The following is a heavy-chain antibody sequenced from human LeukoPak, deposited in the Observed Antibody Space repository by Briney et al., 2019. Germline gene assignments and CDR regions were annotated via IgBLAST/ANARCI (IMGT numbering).Heavy chain of an antibody. J-gene: IGHJ4*02. CDR3: ARIAVAAYDY. D-gene: IGHD6-19*01. Sequence: GGSLRLSCVASGFTFKNYGMNWVRQAPGKGLEWVANIKQDGSEKYYVDSVKGRFTISRDNAKNSLYLQMNSLRAEDTAVYYCARIAVAAYDYWGQGTLVTVSS. V-gene: IGHV3-7*01. CDR1: GFTFKNYG. CDR2: IKQDGSEK.